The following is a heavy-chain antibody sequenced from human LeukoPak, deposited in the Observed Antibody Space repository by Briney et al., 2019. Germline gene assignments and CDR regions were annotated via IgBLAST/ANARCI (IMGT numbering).Heavy chain of an antibody. CDR3: ARLRWQLVGPYFDY. D-gene: IGHD1-26*01. CDR1: GDSISTYY. CDR2: IYSSGNT. Sequence: SETLSLTCSFSGDSISTYYWSWIRQSPGKGLEWIGHIYSSGNTDYNSSLKSRVTISVDTSKSQFSLRLGSVTATDAAVYYCARLRWQLVGPYFDYWGQGILVTVSS. J-gene: IGHJ4*02. V-gene: IGHV4-59*01.